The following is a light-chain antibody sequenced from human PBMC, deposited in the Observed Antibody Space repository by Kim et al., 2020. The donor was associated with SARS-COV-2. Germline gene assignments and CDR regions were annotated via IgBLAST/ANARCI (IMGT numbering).Light chain of an antibody. CDR3: ASWDDSLSGPV. J-gene: IGLJ3*02. CDR2: RNN. CDR1: SSNFGSNY. Sequence: GQRVTISCSGSSSNFGSNYVYWYQQLPGTAPKHLIYRNNERPSGVPDRFSGSKSGTSASLAISGLRSEDEADYYCASWDDSLSGPVFGGGTQLTVL. V-gene: IGLV1-47*01.